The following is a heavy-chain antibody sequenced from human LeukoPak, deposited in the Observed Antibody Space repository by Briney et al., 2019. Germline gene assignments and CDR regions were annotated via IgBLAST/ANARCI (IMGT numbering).Heavy chain of an antibody. CDR2: IYYSGST. V-gene: IGHV4-59*01. Sequence: ASETLCLTCTVSGGSISSYYWGWIRQPPGKGLEWIGYIYYSGSTNYNPSLKSRVTISVDTSKNQFSLKLSSVTAADTAVYYCARKNAFDIWGQGTMVTVSS. CDR3: ARKNAFDI. CDR1: GGSISSYY. J-gene: IGHJ3*02.